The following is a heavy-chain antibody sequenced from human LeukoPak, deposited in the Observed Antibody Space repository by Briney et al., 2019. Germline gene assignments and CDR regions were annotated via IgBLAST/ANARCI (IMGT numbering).Heavy chain of an antibody. CDR2: IRSSGSPI. CDR1: GFTFSGYS. Sequence: GGSLRLSCAASGFTFSGYSMNWVRQAPGKGLEWVSYIRSSGSPIYYADSVKGRFTISRDNAKNSVYLQMNGLRDEDTAVYYCVRDPDALDYWGQGTLVTASS. J-gene: IGHJ4*02. CDR3: VRDPDALDY. V-gene: IGHV3-48*02.